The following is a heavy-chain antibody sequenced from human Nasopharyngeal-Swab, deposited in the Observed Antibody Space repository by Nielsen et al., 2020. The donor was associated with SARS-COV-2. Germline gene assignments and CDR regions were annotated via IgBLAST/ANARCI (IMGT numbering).Heavy chain of an antibody. V-gene: IGHV5-51*01. J-gene: IGHJ3*02. CDR1: GYSFTSYW. Sequence: GEYLMISCKGSGYSFTSYWIGWVRQMPGKGLEWMGIIYPGDSDTRYSPSFQGQVTISADKSISTAYLQWSSLKASDTAMYYCARLVLLWFGETTPHAFYIWGQGTMVTVSS. CDR2: IYPGDSDT. CDR3: ARLVLLWFGETTPHAFYI. D-gene: IGHD3-10*01.